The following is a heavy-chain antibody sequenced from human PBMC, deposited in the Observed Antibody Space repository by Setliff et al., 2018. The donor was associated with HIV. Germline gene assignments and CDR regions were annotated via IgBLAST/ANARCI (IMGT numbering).Heavy chain of an antibody. Sequence: SETLSLTCAVYGESFNDYYWTWICQPPGKGLEWIGEIDHSGNIKYHASLKSRVTISKDTSKNQISLKLRSVTAADTAVYYCARGLNYYGSGSYLPLGYWGQGTLVTVSS. D-gene: IGHD3-10*01. J-gene: IGHJ4*02. CDR1: GESFNDYY. CDR2: IDHSGNI. V-gene: IGHV4-34*01. CDR3: ARGLNYYGSGSYLPLGY.